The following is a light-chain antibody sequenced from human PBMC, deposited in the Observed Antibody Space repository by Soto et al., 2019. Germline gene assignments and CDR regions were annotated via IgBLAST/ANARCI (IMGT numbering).Light chain of an antibody. Sequence: ALTQPASVSGSPGQSITISCTGTSSDVGSYNLVSWYQQHPGKAPKLMIYEGSKRPSGVSNRFSGSKSGNTASLTISGLQAEDEADYYCCSYAGSSTFRVVFGGGTKVTVL. V-gene: IGLV2-23*01. J-gene: IGLJ2*01. CDR3: CSYAGSSTFRVV. CDR1: SSDVGSYNL. CDR2: EGS.